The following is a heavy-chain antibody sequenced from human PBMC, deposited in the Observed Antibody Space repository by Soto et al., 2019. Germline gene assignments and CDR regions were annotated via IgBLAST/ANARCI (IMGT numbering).Heavy chain of an antibody. Sequence: QVQLVESGGGVVQSGRSLRLSCAASGFTFSNYGIHWVRQAPGKGLEWVAVISYDGRNKYYADSVKGRFTISRDNSKNAVYLQMNSLRAEDTAEYYCAKDVVTAIPVGWYLDLWGRGTLVTVSS. CDR2: ISYDGRNK. CDR3: AKDVVTAIPVGWYLDL. CDR1: GFTFSNYG. V-gene: IGHV3-30*18. D-gene: IGHD2-21*02. J-gene: IGHJ2*01.